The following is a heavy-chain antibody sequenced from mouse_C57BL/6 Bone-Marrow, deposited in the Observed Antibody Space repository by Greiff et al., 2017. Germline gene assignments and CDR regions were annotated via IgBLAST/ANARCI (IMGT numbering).Heavy chain of an antibody. CDR1: GFTFSSYG. CDR2: ISSGGSYT. D-gene: IGHD1-1*01. V-gene: IGHV5-6*02. J-gene: IGHJ2*01. CDR3: ARHPNYYGSSCDY. Sequence: DVKLVESGGDLVKPGGSLKLSCAASGFTFSSYGMSWVRQTPDKRLEWVATISSGGSYTYYPDRVKGRFTISIDNAKNTLYLQMSSLKSEDTAMYYGARHPNYYGSSCDYWGQGTTLTVSS.